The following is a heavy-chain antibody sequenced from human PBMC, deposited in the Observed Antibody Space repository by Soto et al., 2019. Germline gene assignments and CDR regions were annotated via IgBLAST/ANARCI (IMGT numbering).Heavy chain of an antibody. J-gene: IGHJ3*02. V-gene: IGHV3-23*01. Sequence: GGSLRLSCAASGFTFSSYAMSWVRQAPGKGLEWVSAISGSGGNTPYADSVQGRITISRENSKNRLYVQMNSLRAEDTAIYYCAKERGYSYGAFDIWGQGTMVTVSS. D-gene: IGHD5-18*01. CDR1: GFTFSSYA. CDR2: ISGSGGNT. CDR3: AKERGYSYGAFDI.